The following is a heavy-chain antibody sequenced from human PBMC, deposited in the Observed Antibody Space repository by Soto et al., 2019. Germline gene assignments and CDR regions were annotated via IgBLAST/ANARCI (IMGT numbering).Heavy chain of an antibody. CDR3: AKDVVYSSRWYVNYFDF. Sequence: GGSLRLSCAASGFTFDDYAMHWVRQAPGKGLEWVSGISWNSGSIGYADSVKGRFTISRDNAKNSLYLQMNRLRAEDTALYYCAKDVVYSSRWYVNYFDFWGQTILVTVSS. CDR2: ISWNSGSI. J-gene: IGHJ4*02. V-gene: IGHV3-9*01. D-gene: IGHD6-19*01. CDR1: GFTFDDYA.